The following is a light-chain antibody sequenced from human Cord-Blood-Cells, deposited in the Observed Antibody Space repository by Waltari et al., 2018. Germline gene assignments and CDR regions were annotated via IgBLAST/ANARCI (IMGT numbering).Light chain of an antibody. Sequence: DIVMTQSPDSLAVSLAERATINCKSSQCVLYSSNNKNYLAWYQQKPGQPPKLLIYWASTRESGVPDRFSGSGSGTDFTLTISSLQAEDVAVYYCQQYYSTPLTFGPGTKVDIK. V-gene: IGKV4-1*01. CDR3: QQYYSTPLT. J-gene: IGKJ3*01. CDR2: WAS. CDR1: QCVLYSSNNKNY.